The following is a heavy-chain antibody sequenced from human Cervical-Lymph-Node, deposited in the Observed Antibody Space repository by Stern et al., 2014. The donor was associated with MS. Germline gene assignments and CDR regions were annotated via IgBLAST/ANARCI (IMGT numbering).Heavy chain of an antibody. CDR3: AREITSVVTGGDGYFDY. D-gene: IGHD4-23*01. CDR2: ISSSSSTI. V-gene: IGHV3-48*02. J-gene: IGHJ4*02. Sequence: EVQLVESGGGLVQPGGSLRLSCAASGFTFSSYSMNWVRQAPGKGLEWVSYISSSSSTIDYAGSVKGRFTITRDNAKNSLYLQMHSLRDEDTAVYYCAREITSVVTGGDGYFDYWGQGTLVTVSS. CDR1: GFTFSSYS.